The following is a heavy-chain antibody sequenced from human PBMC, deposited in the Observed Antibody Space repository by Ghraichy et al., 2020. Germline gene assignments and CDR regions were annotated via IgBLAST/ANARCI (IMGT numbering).Heavy chain of an antibody. CDR1: GFTFSNYW. CDR2: MKNDGTIT. J-gene: IGHJ4*02. Sequence: GESLNISCAVSGFTFSNYWMHWVRQAPGKGLVWVSRMKNDGTITFYADSVKGRFTIARDNAKNTLYLQMNSLRAEDTAVYYCARESMVVGVRTPDYWGQGTLVTVSS. V-gene: IGHV3-74*01. D-gene: IGHD3-10*01. CDR3: ARESMVVGVRTPDY.